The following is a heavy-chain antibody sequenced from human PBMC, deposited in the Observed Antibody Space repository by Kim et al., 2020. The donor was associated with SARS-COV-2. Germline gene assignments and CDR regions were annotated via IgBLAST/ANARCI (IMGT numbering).Heavy chain of an antibody. Sequence: SVKVSCKASGGTFSSYAISWVRQAPGQGLEWMGGIIPIFGTANYAQKFQGRVTITADESTSTAYMELSSLRSEDTAVYYCARGGGDDIVVVPAATSRPWFDPWGQGTLVTVSS. J-gene: IGHJ5*02. V-gene: IGHV1-69*13. CDR1: GGTFSSYA. CDR3: ARGGGDDIVVVPAATSRPWFDP. D-gene: IGHD2-2*01. CDR2: IIPIFGTA.